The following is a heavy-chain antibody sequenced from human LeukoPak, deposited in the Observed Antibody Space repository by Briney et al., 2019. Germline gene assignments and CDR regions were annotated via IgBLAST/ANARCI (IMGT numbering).Heavy chain of an antibody. D-gene: IGHD3-22*01. CDR2: IIPIFGTA. CDR1: GGTFSSYA. V-gene: IGHV1-69*05. CDR3: ARDLVVSGYYIPVDAFDI. J-gene: IGHJ3*02. Sequence: AASVKVSCKASGGTFSSYAISWVRQAPGQGLEWMGRIIPIFGTANYAQKFQGRVTITTDESTSTAYMELSSLRSEDTDVYYCARDLVVSGYYIPVDAFDIWGQGTMVTVSS.